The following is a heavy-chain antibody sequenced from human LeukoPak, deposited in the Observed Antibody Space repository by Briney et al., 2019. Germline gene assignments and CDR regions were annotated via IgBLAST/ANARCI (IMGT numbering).Heavy chain of an antibody. CDR1: GYTFTSYG. D-gene: IGHD3-16*02. Sequence: GASVKVSCKASGYTFTSYGISWVRQAPGQGLEWMGRISAYNGNTNYAQKLQGRVTMTTDTSTSTAYMELRSLRSDDTAVYYCARVRYDYVWGSYRPQFDYWGQGTLVTVSS. CDR2: ISAYNGNT. J-gene: IGHJ4*02. V-gene: IGHV1-18*01. CDR3: ARVRYDYVWGSYRPQFDY.